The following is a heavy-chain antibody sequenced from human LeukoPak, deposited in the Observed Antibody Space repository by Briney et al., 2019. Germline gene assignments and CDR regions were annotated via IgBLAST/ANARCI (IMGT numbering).Heavy chain of an antibody. J-gene: IGHJ4*02. V-gene: IGHV3-30*18. CDR3: AKDLRWGYSYGYPLDY. CDR2: ISYDGSNK. Sequence: GRSLRLSCAASGFTFSSYGMHWVRQAPGKGLEWVAVISYDGSNKYYADSVKGRFTISRDNSKNTLYLQMNSLRAEDTAAYYCAKDLRWGYSYGYPLDYWGQGTLVTVSS. D-gene: IGHD5-18*01. CDR1: GFTFSSYG.